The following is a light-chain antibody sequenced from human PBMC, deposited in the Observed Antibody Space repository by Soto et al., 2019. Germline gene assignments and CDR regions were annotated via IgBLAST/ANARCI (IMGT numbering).Light chain of an antibody. CDR3: QHYNNWPLT. J-gene: IGKJ1*01. CDR2: AAS. Sequence: EIVMTQSPDTLSVSPGERASLSCRASQSVSSNLAWYQQNPGQAPRLLIYAASARATGIPARFSGSGSGPEFTLTICSLQSEDFAVYYCQHYNNWPLTCGQGTKVDIK. V-gene: IGKV3-15*01. CDR1: QSVSSN.